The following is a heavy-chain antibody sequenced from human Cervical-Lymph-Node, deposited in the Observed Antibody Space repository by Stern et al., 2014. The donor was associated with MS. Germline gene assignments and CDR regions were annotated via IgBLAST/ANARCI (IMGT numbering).Heavy chain of an antibody. D-gene: IGHD3-22*01. CDR3: ARDPSYDSSGYYSYFDY. CDR1: GFTFSSYW. Sequence: EVHLVESGGGLVQPGGSLRLSCAASGFTFSSYWMHWVRQAPGKGLVWVSRINSDGSSTSYADSVKGRFTISRDNAKNTLYLQMNSLRAEDTAVYYCARDPSYDSSGYYSYFDYWGQGTLVTVSS. J-gene: IGHJ4*02. V-gene: IGHV3-74*01. CDR2: INSDGSST.